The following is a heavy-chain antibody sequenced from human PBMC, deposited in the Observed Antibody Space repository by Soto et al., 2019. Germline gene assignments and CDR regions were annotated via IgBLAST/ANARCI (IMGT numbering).Heavy chain of an antibody. CDR3: ARDLAAGDY. Sequence: QVQLVQSGAEVKKPWASVKLSCRTSGYTFTHYYIHWVRQAPGQGLEWLAIINPASGSTNYAQDFQGRVTLTMDTSTTTVYMELSGLRAEDTAIFYCARDLAAGDYWGQGTLVTVSS. V-gene: IGHV1-46*01. D-gene: IGHD6-13*01. CDR1: GYTFTHYY. CDR2: INPASGST. J-gene: IGHJ4*02.